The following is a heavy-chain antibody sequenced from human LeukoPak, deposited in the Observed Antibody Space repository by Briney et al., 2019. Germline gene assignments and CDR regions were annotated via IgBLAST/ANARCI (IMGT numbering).Heavy chain of an antibody. D-gene: IGHD3-22*01. CDR3: ATTSYYYDSPDY. V-gene: IGHV4-39*01. CDR1: GGSISSNSYY. CDR2: IYYSWDT. Sequence: SETLSLTCAVSGGSISSNSYYWGWIRQPPGKGLEWIGSIYYSWDTYHNPSLKSRVTISVDTSKNQFSLKLSSVTAADTAVYYCATTSYYYDSPDYWGQGTLVTVSS. J-gene: IGHJ4*02.